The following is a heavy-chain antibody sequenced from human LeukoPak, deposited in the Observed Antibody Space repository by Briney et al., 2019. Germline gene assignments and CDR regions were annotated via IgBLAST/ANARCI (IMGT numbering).Heavy chain of an antibody. J-gene: IGHJ4*02. Sequence: GGSLRLSCAASGFTFSSHWMSWVRQAPGKGLEWVASIKKDGSEKYYVDSVKGRFTISRDNAKTSLYLQMNSLRAEDTAVYYCARDLSGVTGYTYGRGIDYWGQGTLVTVSS. V-gene: IGHV3-7*01. CDR1: GFTFSSHW. D-gene: IGHD5-18*01. CDR2: IKKDGSEK. CDR3: ARDLSGVTGYTYGRGIDY.